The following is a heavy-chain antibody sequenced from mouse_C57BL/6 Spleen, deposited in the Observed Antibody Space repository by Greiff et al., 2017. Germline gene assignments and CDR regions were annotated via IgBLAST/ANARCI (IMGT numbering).Heavy chain of an antibody. CDR3: ARHDYGSRRDYAMDY. J-gene: IGHJ4*01. Sequence: EVQLQESGGGLVQPGGSLKLSCAASGFTFSDYGMAWVRQAPRKGPEWVAFISNLAYSIYYADTVTGRFTIARENAKNTLYLEMSSLRSEDTAMYYCARHDYGSRRDYAMDYWGQGTSVTVSS. D-gene: IGHD1-1*01. V-gene: IGHV5-15*01. CDR1: GFTFSDYG. CDR2: ISNLAYSI.